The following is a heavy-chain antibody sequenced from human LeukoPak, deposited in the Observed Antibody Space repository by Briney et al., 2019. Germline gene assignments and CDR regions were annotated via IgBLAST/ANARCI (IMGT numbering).Heavy chain of an antibody. V-gene: IGHV1-69*04. J-gene: IGHJ4*02. CDR2: IIPILGIA. D-gene: IGHD2-15*01. CDR3: ARGADMVVY. CDR1: RGTFSSYA. Sequence: SVKVSCKASRGTFSSYAISWVRPAPGQGVEWMGRIIPILGIANYAQKFQGRATITADKPTSTAYMELSSLVSEDTAVYYCARGADMVVYWGQRTLVTVSS.